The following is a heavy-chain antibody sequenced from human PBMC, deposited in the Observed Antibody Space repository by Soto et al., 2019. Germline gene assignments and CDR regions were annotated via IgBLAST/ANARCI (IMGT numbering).Heavy chain of an antibody. CDR1: GGSFSGYY. D-gene: IGHD6-13*01. J-gene: IGHJ6*02. Sequence: SETLSLTCAVYGGSFSGYYWSWIRQPPGKGLGWIGEINHSGSTNYNPSLKSRVTISVDTSKNQFSLKLSSVTAADTAVYYCARRKAAAGTFLSFYYYGMDVWGRGTTVTVSS. CDR3: ARRKAAAGTFLSFYYYGMDV. CDR2: INHSGST. V-gene: IGHV4-34*01.